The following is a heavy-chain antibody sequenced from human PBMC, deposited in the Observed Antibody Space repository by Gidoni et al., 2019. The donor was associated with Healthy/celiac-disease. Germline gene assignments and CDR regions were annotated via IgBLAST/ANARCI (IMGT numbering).Heavy chain of an antibody. CDR2: IDPSDSYT. D-gene: IGHD3-16*02. Sequence: EVQLVQSAAEVKQPGEPLRTSCKGSGYSFTSSWTSWVRQMPGKGLEWMGRIDPSDSYTNYSPSFQGHVTISADKSISTAYLQWSSLKASDTAMYYCASGGYDYVWGSYRHGDYWGQGTLVTVSS. CDR3: ASGGYDYVWGSYRHGDY. V-gene: IGHV5-10-1*03. CDR1: GYSFTSSW. J-gene: IGHJ4*02.